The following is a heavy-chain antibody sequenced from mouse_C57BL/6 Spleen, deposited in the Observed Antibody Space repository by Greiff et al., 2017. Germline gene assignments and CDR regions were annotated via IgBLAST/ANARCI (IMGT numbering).Heavy chain of an antibody. CDR3: ARGGYYGSSYGDFDY. CDR1: GYTFTDYY. V-gene: IGHV1-26*01. Sequence: EVQLQQSGPELVKPGASVKISCKASGYTFTDYYMNWVKQSHGKSLEWIGDINPNNGGTSYNQKFKGKATLTVDKSSSTAYMELRSLTSEDSAVYYCARGGYYGSSYGDFDYWGQGTTLTVSS. J-gene: IGHJ2*01. D-gene: IGHD1-1*01. CDR2: INPNNGGT.